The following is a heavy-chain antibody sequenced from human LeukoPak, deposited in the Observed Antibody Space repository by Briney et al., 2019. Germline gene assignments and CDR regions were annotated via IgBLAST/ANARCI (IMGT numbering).Heavy chain of an antibody. V-gene: IGHV4-39*01. CDR2: IYYSGST. CDR1: GGSISSSSYY. J-gene: IGHJ4*02. CDR3: RIAVAGRYDY. D-gene: IGHD6-19*01. Sequence: SETLSLTCTGSGGSISSSSYYWGWIRQPPGKGLEWIGSIYYSGSTYYNPSLKSRVIISVDTSKNQFSLKLSSVTAADTAVYYCRIAVAGRYDYWGQGTLVTVSS.